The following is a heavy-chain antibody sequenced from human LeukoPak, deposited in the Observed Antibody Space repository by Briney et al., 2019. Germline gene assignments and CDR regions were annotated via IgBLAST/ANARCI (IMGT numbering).Heavy chain of an antibody. Sequence: ASVKVSCKASGYTFTSYGISWVRQAPGQGLEWMGWISAYNGNTNYAQKLQGRVTMTTDTSTSTAYMELRSLRSDDTAVYYCARDRGKYDSGDDYYYAYYFDYWGQGTLVTVSS. CDR1: GYTFTSYG. D-gene: IGHD3-22*01. J-gene: IGHJ4*02. CDR2: ISAYNGNT. V-gene: IGHV1-18*01. CDR3: ARDRGKYDSGDDYYYAYYFDY.